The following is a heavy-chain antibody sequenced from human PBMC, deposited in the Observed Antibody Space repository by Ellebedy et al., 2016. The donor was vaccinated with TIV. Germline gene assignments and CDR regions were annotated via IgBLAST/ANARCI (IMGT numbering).Heavy chain of an antibody. CDR3: ARFGSY. CDR1: GGSFSGYF. D-gene: IGHD3-10*01. J-gene: IGHJ4*02. Sequence: SETLSLXXAAYGGSFSGYFWSWIRQPPGKGLEWIGEINRSGSTNYSPSLKSRVTISVDTSKNHFSLKLSSVTAADTAVYYCARFGSYWGQGTLVTVSS. V-gene: IGHV4-34*01. CDR2: INRSGST.